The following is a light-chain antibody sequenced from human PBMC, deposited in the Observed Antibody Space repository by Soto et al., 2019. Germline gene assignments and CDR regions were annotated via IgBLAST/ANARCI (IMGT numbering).Light chain of an antibody. V-gene: IGKV3-15*01. J-gene: IGKJ1*01. CDR3: QQYNTWLWT. CDR1: QNVNAN. Sequence: EVVMTQSPATLSVSPGERATLSCRASQNVNANLAWYQQKPGQAPRLLIHGASTRATGIPARFSGSGFGTEFILTLSRLQSENFAVYYWQQYNTWLWTLGQGTKVEGK. CDR2: GAS.